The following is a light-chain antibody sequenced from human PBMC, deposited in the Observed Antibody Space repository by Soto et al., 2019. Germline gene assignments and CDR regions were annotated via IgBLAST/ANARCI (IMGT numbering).Light chain of an antibody. CDR2: ETD. J-gene: IGLJ2*01. CDR3: QSYGSGLSVV. Sequence: QAVVTQPPSISGAPGQRVTITCTGSDSNIGASYDVNWYQHLPGAAPNLLIYETDNRPSGVPDRFSASRSGASASLAIDKLQTGDEGDYYCQSYGSGLSVVFGGGTKVTVL. V-gene: IGLV1-40*03. CDR1: DSNIGASYD.